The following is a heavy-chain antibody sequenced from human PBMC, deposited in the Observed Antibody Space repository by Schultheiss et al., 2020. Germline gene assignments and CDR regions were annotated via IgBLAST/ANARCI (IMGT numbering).Heavy chain of an antibody. D-gene: IGHD6-13*01. CDR2: ISSSSSTI. J-gene: IGHJ6*03. Sequence: GGSLRLSCAASGFTFSSYSMNWVRQAPGKGLEWVSYISSSSSTIYYADSVKGRFTISRDNTKNSLYLQMNSLRDEDTDVYYCARAAGWGSSWTHYYYYYMDVWGKGTTVTVSS. CDR3: ARAAGWGSSWTHYYYYYMDV. V-gene: IGHV3-48*02. CDR1: GFTFSSYS.